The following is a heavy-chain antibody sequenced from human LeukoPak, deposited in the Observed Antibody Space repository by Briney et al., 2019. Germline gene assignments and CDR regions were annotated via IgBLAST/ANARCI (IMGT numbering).Heavy chain of an antibody. CDR3: TRDGAESTPNDY. CDR2: VKGDGTKT. Sequence: GGSLRLSCATSGFTLNDYWIHWVRQAPGKGLYWVSGVKGDGTKTVYADSVKGRFTVSRDNARDALFLQMNSLRAEDSAVYYCTRDGAESTPNDYWGQGTLVTVSS. J-gene: IGHJ4*02. CDR1: GFTLNDYW. V-gene: IGHV3-74*01. D-gene: IGHD2-2*01.